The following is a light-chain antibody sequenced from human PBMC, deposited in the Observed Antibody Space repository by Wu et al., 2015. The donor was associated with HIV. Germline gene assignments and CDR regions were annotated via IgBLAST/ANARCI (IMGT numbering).Light chain of an antibody. V-gene: IGKV3-11*01. CDR3: QQRSNWLYHS. J-gene: IGKJ2*03. CDR1: QSVSSY. CDR2: DAS. Sequence: EIVLTQSPATLSLSPGERATLSCRASQSVSSYLAWYQQKPGQAPRLLIYDASNRATGIPARFSGSGSGTDFTLTISSLEPEDFAVYYCQQRSNWLYHSFGQGTKAGDQT.